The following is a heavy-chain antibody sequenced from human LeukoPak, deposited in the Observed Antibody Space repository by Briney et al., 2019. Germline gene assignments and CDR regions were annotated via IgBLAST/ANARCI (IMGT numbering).Heavy chain of an antibody. CDR2: ISSNGGST. J-gene: IGHJ6*03. Sequence: PGGSLRLSCAASGFTFSSYAMHWVRQAPGKGLEYVSAISSNGGSTYYANSVKGRFTISRDNSKNSLSLQMNSLKAEDTAVYYCARDHDWGYMDVWGKGTTVTVSS. D-gene: IGHD7-27*01. V-gene: IGHV3-64*01. CDR3: ARDHDWGYMDV. CDR1: GFTFSSYA.